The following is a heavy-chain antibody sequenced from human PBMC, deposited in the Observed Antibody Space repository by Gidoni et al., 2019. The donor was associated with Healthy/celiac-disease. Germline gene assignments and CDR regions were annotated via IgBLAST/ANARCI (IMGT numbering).Heavy chain of an antibody. J-gene: IGHJ3*02. CDR3: TRLRRTVVKSRAPHNAFDI. D-gene: IGHD2-15*01. CDR2: IRSKAYGGTT. CDR1: GFTFGDYA. Sequence: EVQLVESGGGLVKPGRSLRLSCTASGFTFGDYAMSWFRQAPGKGLEWVGFIRSKAYGGTTEYAASVKGRFTISRDDSKSIAYLQMNSLKTEDTAVYYCTRLRRTVVKSRAPHNAFDIWGQGTMVTVSS. V-gene: IGHV3-49*05.